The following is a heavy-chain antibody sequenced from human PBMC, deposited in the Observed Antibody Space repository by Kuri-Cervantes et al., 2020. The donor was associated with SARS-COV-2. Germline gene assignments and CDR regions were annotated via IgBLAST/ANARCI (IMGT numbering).Heavy chain of an antibody. CDR3: ARGFNSAVAGTYWFDP. V-gene: IGHV1-2*02. Sequence: ASVKVSCKASGYTFTGYYMHWVRQAPGQGLERMGWINPNSGGTNYAQKFQGRVTMTRDTSISTAYMELSRLRSDDTAVYYCARGFNSAVAGTYWFDPWGQGTLVTVSS. D-gene: IGHD6-19*01. CDR2: INPNSGGT. CDR1: GYTFTGYY. J-gene: IGHJ5*02.